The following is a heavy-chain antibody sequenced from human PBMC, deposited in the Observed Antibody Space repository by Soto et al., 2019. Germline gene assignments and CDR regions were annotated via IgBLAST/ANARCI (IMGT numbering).Heavy chain of an antibody. D-gene: IGHD4-17*01. CDR1: GFTFSDYW. CDR2: LNSAGSTI. Sequence: GGSLRLSCATSGFTFSDYWMHWVRQGPGKGPEWLSRLNSAGSTIDYADSVKGRFTISRDNAKNTVYLQMNSLTVEETAVYYCQRDREGAGDYKLDVWGQGATVTVSS. V-gene: IGHV3-74*01. J-gene: IGHJ6*02. CDR3: QRDREGAGDYKLDV.